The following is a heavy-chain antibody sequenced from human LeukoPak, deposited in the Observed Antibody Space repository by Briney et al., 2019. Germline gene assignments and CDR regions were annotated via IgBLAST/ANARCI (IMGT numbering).Heavy chain of an antibody. D-gene: IGHD5-24*01. J-gene: IGHJ4*02. CDR1: GFTFSSYG. CDR3: AKNNHYYMASSSWDY. Sequence: GGSLRLSCAASGFTFSSYGMHWVCQAPGKGLEWVAFIRYDGSNKYYADSVKGRFTISRDNSKNTLYLQMNSLRAEDTAVYYCAKNNHYYMASSSWDYWGQGTLVTVSS. CDR2: IRYDGSNK. V-gene: IGHV3-30*02.